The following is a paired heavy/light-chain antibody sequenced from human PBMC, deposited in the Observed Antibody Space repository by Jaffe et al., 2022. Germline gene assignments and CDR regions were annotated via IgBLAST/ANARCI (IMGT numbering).Light chain of an antibody. CDR2: DDS. Sequence: SYVLTQPPSVSVAPGQTARITCGGNNIGSKSVHWYQQKPGQAPVLVVYDDSDRPSGIPERFSGSNSGNTATLTISRVEAGDEADYYCQVWDSSSDHRGAVFGGGTKLTVL. J-gene: IGLJ2*01. V-gene: IGLV3-21*02. CDR3: QVWDSSSDHRGAV. CDR1: NIGSKS.
Heavy chain of an antibody. CDR1: GFTFSSYA. V-gene: IGHV3-23*01. Sequence: EVQLLESGGGLVQPGGSLRLSCAASGFTFSSYAMSWVRQAPGKGLEWVSAISGSGGSTYYADSVKGRFTISRDNSKNTLYLQMNSLRAEDTAVYYCAKLRPSSSSRIYYYYYYMDVWGKGTTVTVSS. J-gene: IGHJ6*03. D-gene: IGHD6-6*01. CDR3: AKLRPSSSSRIYYYYYYMDV. CDR2: ISGSGGST.